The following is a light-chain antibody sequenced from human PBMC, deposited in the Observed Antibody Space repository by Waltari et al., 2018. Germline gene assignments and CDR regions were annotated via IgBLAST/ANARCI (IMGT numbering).Light chain of an antibody. CDR1: SGHSSNI. CDR3: QTGGHGTWV. J-gene: IGLJ3*02. Sequence: QLVVTQSPSASASLGASVKLTCTLSSGHSSNIIAWLQQQPEKGPRYLMKVNSDGSHSRGDVIPDLFSCSSSGAERYITISSRQAEDEADYYCQTGGHGTWVFGGGTKLTVL. V-gene: IGLV4-69*01. CDR2: VNSDGSH.